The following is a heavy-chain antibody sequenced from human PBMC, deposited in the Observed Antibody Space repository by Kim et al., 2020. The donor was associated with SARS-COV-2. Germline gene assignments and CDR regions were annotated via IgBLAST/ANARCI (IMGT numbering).Heavy chain of an antibody. CDR2: VGGSGGNT. CDR3: AKGRSEKIAEDFNY. CDR1: GFTFSTYA. V-gene: IGHV3-23*01. D-gene: IGHD6-13*01. J-gene: IGHJ4*02. Sequence: GGSLRLSCAASGFTFSTYAMSWVRQAPGKGLEWVSTVGGSGGNTYHADSAKGRFTIFRDNSKNTVDLQMNSLRAEDTAVYYCAKGRSEKIAEDFNYWGQG.